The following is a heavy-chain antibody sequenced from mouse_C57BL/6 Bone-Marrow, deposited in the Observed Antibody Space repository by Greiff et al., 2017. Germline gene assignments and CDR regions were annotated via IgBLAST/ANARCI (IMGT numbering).Heavy chain of an antibody. V-gene: IGHV1-64*01. CDR1: GYTFTSYW. J-gene: IGHJ3*01. D-gene: IGHD1-1*01. CDR2: IHPNSGST. CDR3: ARNYGSSYGFAY. Sequence: QVQLQQPGAELVKPGASVKLSCKASGYTFTSYWMHWVKQRPGQGLEWIGRIHPNSGSTNYNEKFKSKATLTVDKSSSTAYMQLSSLTSEDSAVYYCARNYGSSYGFAYWGQGTLVTVSA.